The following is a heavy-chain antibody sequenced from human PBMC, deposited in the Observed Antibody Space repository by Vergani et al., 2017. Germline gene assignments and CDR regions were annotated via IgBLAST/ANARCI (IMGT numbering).Heavy chain of an antibody. CDR2: IYYSGST. CDR3: ASNEYYDSSGYYQGRGDYWYFDL. D-gene: IGHD3-22*01. J-gene: IGHJ2*01. CDR1: GGSISSYY. V-gene: IGHV4-59*01. Sequence: QVQLQESGPGLVKPSETLSLTCTVSGGSISSYYWSWIRQPPGKGLEWIGYIYYSGSTNYNPSLKSRVTISVDTSKNQFSLKLCSVTAADTAVYYCASNEYYDSSGYYQGRGDYWYFDLWGRGTLVTVSS.